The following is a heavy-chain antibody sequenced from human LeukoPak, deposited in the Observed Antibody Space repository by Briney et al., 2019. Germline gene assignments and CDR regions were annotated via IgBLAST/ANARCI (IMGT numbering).Heavy chain of an antibody. J-gene: IGHJ6*02. Sequence: PSETLSLTCAVYGGSFSGYYWSWIRQPPGKGLEWIGEIYHSGSTNYKPPLKSRVTISVDTSKNQFSLQLRSVPAADTAVYYCARGQTRQYQLLIYYYYGMDVWGQGTTVTVSS. CDR2: IYHSGST. CDR3: ARGQTRQYQLLIYYYYGMDV. V-gene: IGHV4-34*01. D-gene: IGHD2-2*01. CDR1: GGSFSGYY.